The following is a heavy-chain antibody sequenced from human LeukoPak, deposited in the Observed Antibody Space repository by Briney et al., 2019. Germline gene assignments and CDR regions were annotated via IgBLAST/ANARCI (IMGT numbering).Heavy chain of an antibody. CDR1: GYTFTGYY. Sequence: ASVKVSCKASGYTFTGYYMHWVRQAPGQGLEWMGWINPNSGGTNYAQKFRGRVTMTRDTSISTAYMELSRLRSDDTAVYYCARGLGRPGNWFDPWGQGTLVTVSS. CDR2: INPNSGGT. CDR3: ARGLGRPGNWFDP. J-gene: IGHJ5*02. V-gene: IGHV1-2*02. D-gene: IGHD1-1*01.